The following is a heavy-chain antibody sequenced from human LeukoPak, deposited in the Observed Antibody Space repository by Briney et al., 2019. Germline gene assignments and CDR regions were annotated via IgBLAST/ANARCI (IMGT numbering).Heavy chain of an antibody. J-gene: IGHJ4*02. CDR3: ARDIAYNYDSSGYSYVY. Sequence: GGSLRLSCAASGFSVSSNFMSWVRQAPGQGLEWVSIIYSGGSTHYADSVKGRFTISRENSKNTLYLQMSSLRAEDTAVYYCARDIAYNYDSSGYSYVYWGQGTLVTVSS. D-gene: IGHD3-22*01. V-gene: IGHV3-53*01. CDR2: IYSGGST. CDR1: GFSVSSNF.